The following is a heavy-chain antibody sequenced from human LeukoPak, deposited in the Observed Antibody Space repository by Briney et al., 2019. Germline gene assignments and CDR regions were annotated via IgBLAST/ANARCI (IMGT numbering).Heavy chain of an antibody. Sequence: PGGSLRLSCAASGFTVSSNYMNWVRQAPGKGLEWVSSISSSGHYIYYADSVKGRFTISRDNAKNSLFLQMNSLRAEDMAVYYCARNPYYYDTSGHFDYWGQGTLVTVSS. CDR3: ARNPYYYDTSGHFDY. CDR1: GFTVSSNY. V-gene: IGHV3-21*01. CDR2: ISSSGHYI. D-gene: IGHD3-22*01. J-gene: IGHJ4*02.